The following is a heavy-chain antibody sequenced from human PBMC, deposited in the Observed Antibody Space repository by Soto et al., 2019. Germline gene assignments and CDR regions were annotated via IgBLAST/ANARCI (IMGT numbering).Heavy chain of an antibody. D-gene: IGHD3-10*01. CDR3: ARDNGITMVRGAAFDY. Sequence: ASVKVSCKASGGTFSSYAISWVRQAPGQGLEWMGGIIPIFGTANYAQKFQGRVTITADKSTSTAYMELSSLRSEDTAVYYCARDNGITMVRGAAFDYWGQGTLVTVSS. CDR1: GGTFSSYA. CDR2: IIPIFGTA. V-gene: IGHV1-69*06. J-gene: IGHJ4*02.